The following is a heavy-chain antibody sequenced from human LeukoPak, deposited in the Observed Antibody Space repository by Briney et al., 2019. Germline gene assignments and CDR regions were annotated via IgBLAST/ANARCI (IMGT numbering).Heavy chain of an antibody. J-gene: IGHJ5*02. D-gene: IGHD1-14*01. CDR2: MQPNSGDT. CDR3: TRGPRNDP. V-gene: IGHV1-8*01. CDR1: GYTFSTYE. Sequence: RGASVKVSCKTSGYTFSTYEINWVSQAAGQGLEWMEWMQPNSGDTDYAKKFQGRVTMTRDTSINTVYKELRSLRSEDTAVYYCTRGPRNDPWGQGTLVTVSS.